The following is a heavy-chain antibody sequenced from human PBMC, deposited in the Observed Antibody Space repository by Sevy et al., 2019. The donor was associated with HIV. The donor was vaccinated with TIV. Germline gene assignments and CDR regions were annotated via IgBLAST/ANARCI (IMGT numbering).Heavy chain of an antibody. Sequence: GESLKISCAASGFTFSSYSMNWVRQAPGKGLEWVSYISSSSSTIYYADSVKGRFTISRDNAKNSLYLQMNSLRDEDTAVYYCASRSAAAGLSLDYWGQRTLVTVSS. J-gene: IGHJ4*02. V-gene: IGHV3-48*02. CDR3: ASRSAAAGLSLDY. CDR2: ISSSSSTI. CDR1: GFTFSSYS. D-gene: IGHD6-13*01.